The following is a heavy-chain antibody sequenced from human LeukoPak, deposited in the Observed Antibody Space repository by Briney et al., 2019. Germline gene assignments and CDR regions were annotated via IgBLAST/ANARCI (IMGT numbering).Heavy chain of an antibody. J-gene: IGHJ3*02. D-gene: IGHD6-13*01. CDR1: GFTFSSYG. Sequence: GGSLRLSCAASGFTFSSYGMHWVRQAPGKGLEWVAVISYDGSNKYYADSVKGRFTISRDNSKNTLYLQMNSLRAEDTALYYCAKDLGYSSSWYRDDAFDIWGQGTMVTVSS. CDR2: ISYDGSNK. V-gene: IGHV3-30*18. CDR3: AKDLGYSSSWYRDDAFDI.